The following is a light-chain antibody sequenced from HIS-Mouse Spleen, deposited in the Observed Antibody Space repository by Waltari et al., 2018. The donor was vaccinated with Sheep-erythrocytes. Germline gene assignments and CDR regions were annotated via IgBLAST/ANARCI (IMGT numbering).Light chain of an antibody. CDR2: QDS. CDR3: QAWDSSPAWV. Sequence: SYELTQPPSVSVSPGQTASITCSGDKLGDKYACWYQQKPGQSPVLVIYQDSKRPSGIPERFSGSTSGNTATLTISGTQAMDEADYYCQAWDSSPAWVFGGGTKLTVL. CDR1: KLGDKY. J-gene: IGLJ3*02. V-gene: IGLV3-1*01.